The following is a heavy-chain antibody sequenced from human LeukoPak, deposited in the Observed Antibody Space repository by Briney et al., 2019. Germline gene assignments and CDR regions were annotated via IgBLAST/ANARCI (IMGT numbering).Heavy chain of an antibody. CDR3: ARGSSLWFGDR. CDR1: GFTFSSYW. J-gene: IGHJ4*02. Sequence: PGGSLRLSCAPSGFTFSSYWMTWVRQAPGKGLEWVANIKQDGSEKYYVDSVKGRLTISRDNAKNLLYLQKNSLRAEDTAMYFCARGSSLWFGDRWGQGTLVTVSS. CDR2: IKQDGSEK. V-gene: IGHV3-7*03. D-gene: IGHD3-10*01.